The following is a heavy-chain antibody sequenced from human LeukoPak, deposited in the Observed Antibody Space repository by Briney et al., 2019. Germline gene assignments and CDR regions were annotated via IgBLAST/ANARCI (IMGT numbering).Heavy chain of an antibody. J-gene: IGHJ6*03. V-gene: IGHV3-23*01. CDR2: ISGSGGST. CDR1: GFTFSSYA. Sequence: GGSLRLSCAASGFTFSSYAMSWVRQAPGKGLEWVSAISGSGGSTYYADSVKGRFTISRDNSKNTLYLQMNSLRAEDTAVYYCAKVGYDFWSGYFLYYYYYMDVWGKGTTVTVSS. D-gene: IGHD3-3*01. CDR3: AKVGYDFWSGYFLYYYYYMDV.